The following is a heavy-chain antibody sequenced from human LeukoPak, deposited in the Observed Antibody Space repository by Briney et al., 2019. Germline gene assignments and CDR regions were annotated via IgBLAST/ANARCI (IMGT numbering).Heavy chain of an antibody. J-gene: IGHJ4*02. CDR1: GYSISSGYY. Sequence: TSETLSLTCTVSGYSISSGYYWGWIRQPPGKGLEWIGSIYHSGSTYYNPSLKSRVTISVDTSKNQFSLKLSSVTAADTAVYYCARVYSSGWYYFDYWGQGTLVTVSS. CDR2: IYHSGST. D-gene: IGHD6-19*01. V-gene: IGHV4-38-2*02. CDR3: ARVYSSGWYYFDY.